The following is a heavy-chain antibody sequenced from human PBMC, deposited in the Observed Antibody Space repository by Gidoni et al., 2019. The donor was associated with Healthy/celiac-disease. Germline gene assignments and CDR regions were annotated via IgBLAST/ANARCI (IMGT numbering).Heavy chain of an antibody. J-gene: IGHJ5*02. CDR2: IYYSGST. V-gene: IGHV4-39*01. Sequence: QLQLQDSGPGLVKPSEPLSLTCTVSGGSISSSSYYWGWIRQPPGKGLEWIGSIYYSGSTYYNPSLKSRVTISVDTSKNQYSLKLSSVTAADTAVYYCARQENWFDPWGQGTLVTVSS. CDR1: GGSISSSSYY. CDR3: ARQENWFDP.